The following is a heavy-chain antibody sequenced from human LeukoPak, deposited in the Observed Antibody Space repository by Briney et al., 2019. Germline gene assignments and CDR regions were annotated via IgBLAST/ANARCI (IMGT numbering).Heavy chain of an antibody. CDR1: GGTFSSYA. Sequence: SAKVSCKASGGTFSSYAISWERQAPGQGLEWMGGIIPIFGTANYAQKFQGRVTITADESTSTAYMELSSLRSEDTAVYYCAREEEAVAANWFDPWGQGTLVTVSS. V-gene: IGHV1-69*13. CDR2: IIPIFGTA. J-gene: IGHJ5*02. D-gene: IGHD6-19*01. CDR3: AREEEAVAANWFDP.